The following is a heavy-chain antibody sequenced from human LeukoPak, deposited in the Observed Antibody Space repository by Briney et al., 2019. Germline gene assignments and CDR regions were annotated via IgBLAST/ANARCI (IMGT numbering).Heavy chain of an antibody. CDR1: GYTFTSYG. J-gene: IGHJ4*02. CDR2: ISAYNGNT. CDR3: ARANRMITFGGVIAEFDY. D-gene: IGHD3-16*02. Sequence: GASVKVSCKASGYTFTSYGISWVRQAPGQGLEWMGWISAYNGNTNYAQKLQVRVTMTTDTSTSTAYMELRSLRSDDTAVYYCARANRMITFGGVIAEFDYWGQGTLVTVSS. V-gene: IGHV1-18*04.